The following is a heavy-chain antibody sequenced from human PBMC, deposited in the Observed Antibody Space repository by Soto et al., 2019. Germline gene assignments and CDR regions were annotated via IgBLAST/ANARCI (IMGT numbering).Heavy chain of an antibody. J-gene: IGHJ4*02. Sequence: SETLSLTCTVSGGSISSSSYYWGWIRQPPGKGLEWIGSIYYSGSTYYNPSLKSRVTISVDTSKNQFSLKLSSVTAADTAVYYCASYETVAGTNYFDYWGPGTLVTSPQ. V-gene: IGHV4-39*01. D-gene: IGHD6-19*01. CDR1: GGSISSSSYY. CDR3: ASYETVAGTNYFDY. CDR2: IYYSGST.